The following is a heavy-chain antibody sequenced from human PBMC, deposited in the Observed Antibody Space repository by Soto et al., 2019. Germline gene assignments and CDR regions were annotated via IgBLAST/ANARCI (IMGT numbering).Heavy chain of an antibody. J-gene: IGHJ4*02. CDR2: INAGNGNT. D-gene: IGHD2-21*01. Sequence: ASVKVSCKASGYTFTTYAMHWVRQAPGRRLEWMGWINAGNGNTKYSQKFQGRVTITRDTSASTAYMELSSLRSEDTAVYYCARDPDLRDCHNYAFVYWGQGTLVTVSS. CDR3: ARDPDLRDCHNYAFVY. CDR1: GYTFTTYA. V-gene: IGHV1-3*01.